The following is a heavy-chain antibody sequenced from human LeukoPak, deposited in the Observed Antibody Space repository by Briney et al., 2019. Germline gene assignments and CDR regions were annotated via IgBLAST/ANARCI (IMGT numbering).Heavy chain of an antibody. V-gene: IGHV3-11*05. CDR2: VSGSGSNT. CDR3: ARDSAHTVVVPAVIPPGLDNWFDP. CDR1: GFSFSDYY. D-gene: IGHD2-2*01. J-gene: IGHJ5*02. Sequence: KPGGSLRLSCAASGFSFSDYYMSWIRQAPGKGLEWVSYVSGSGSNTKYADSVKGRFTISRDNAEHSLYLQMNSLRAEDTAVYYCARDSAHTVVVPAVIPPGLDNWFDPWGQGTLVTVSS.